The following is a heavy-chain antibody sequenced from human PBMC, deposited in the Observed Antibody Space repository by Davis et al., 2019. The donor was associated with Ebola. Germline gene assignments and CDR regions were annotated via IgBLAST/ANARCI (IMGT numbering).Heavy chain of an antibody. D-gene: IGHD2-15*01. V-gene: IGHV3-30*18. Sequence: GESLKISCAASGFTFSSYGMHWVRQAPGKGLEWVAVISYDGSNKYYADSVKGRFTISRDNSKNTLYLQMNSLRAEDTAVYYCAKDLGDIVVVVAATLLLLPDYWGQGTLVTVSS. CDR2: ISYDGSNK. J-gene: IGHJ4*02. CDR3: AKDLGDIVVVVAATLLLLPDY. CDR1: GFTFSSYG.